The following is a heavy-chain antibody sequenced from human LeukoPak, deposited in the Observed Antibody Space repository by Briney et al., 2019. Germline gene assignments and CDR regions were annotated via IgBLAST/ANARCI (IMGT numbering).Heavy chain of an antibody. CDR1: GYSFTSYW. CDR3: ARARYCSGGRCYFDY. CDR2: IYPGDSDT. J-gene: IGHJ4*02. Sequence: GESLKISCEGSGYSFTSYWIGWVRQMPGKGLEWMGIIYPGDSDTRYSPSFQGQVTISAVKSISTAYLQWSSLKASDTAMYYCARARYCSGGRCYFDYWGQGTLVTVSS. D-gene: IGHD2-15*01. V-gene: IGHV5-51*01.